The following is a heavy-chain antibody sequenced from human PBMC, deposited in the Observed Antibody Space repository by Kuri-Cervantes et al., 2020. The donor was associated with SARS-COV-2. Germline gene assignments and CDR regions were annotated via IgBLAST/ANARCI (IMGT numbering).Heavy chain of an antibody. CDR1: GFTFSDYY. CDR3: AKDQGDSYGISYFDY. J-gene: IGHJ4*02. V-gene: IGHV3-11*04. CDR2: ISSSGSTI. Sequence: GGSLRLSCAASGFTFSDYYMSWIRQAPGKGLEWVSYISSSGSTIYYADSVKGRFTISRDNSKNTLYLQMNSLRAEDTAVYYCAKDQGDSYGISYFDYWGQGTLVTVSS. D-gene: IGHD5-18*01.